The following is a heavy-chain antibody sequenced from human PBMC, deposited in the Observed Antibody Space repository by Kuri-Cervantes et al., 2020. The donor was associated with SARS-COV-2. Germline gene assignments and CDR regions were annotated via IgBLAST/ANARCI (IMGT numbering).Heavy chain of an antibody. D-gene: IGHD3-10*01. CDR2: INDAGTTT. Sequence: GESPKTPLAASGFSFSDYVMTWVRQAPGKGLEWVSIINDAGTTTHYADSVKGRFTISRDNSKNTVYLQMNNLEVEDTAVYFCATAFTSVWFRPLAYWGQGTLVTVSS. V-gene: IGHV3-23*01. CDR1: GFSFSDYV. J-gene: IGHJ4*02. CDR3: ATAFTSVWFRPLAY.